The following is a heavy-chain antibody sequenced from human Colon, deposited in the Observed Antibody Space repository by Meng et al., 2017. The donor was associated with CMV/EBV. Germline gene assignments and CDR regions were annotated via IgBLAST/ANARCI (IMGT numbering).Heavy chain of an antibody. CDR3: ARDPSEEGWFDP. J-gene: IGHJ5*02. CDR2: IDIEGGGV. CDR1: GFTYSSYW. V-gene: IGHV3-74*01. Sequence: GGSLRLSCAASGFTYSSYWMHWVRQAPGKGLVYVSGIDIEGGGVSYADSVRGRFTISRDNAKSTLYLQMNSLRAEDTAVYYCARDPSEEGWFDPWGQGTLVTVSS.